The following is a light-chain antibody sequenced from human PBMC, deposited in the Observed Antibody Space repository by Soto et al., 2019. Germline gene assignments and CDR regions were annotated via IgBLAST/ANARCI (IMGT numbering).Light chain of an antibody. CDR2: AAS. Sequence: EILITQSPPTLSVFPGERATLSCRARQTISTNLAWYQQKPGQAPRLLISAASSRAPGIPARFSGSGSGTDLTLTISSLQSEDSAVYYCQHYNNRPPYTFGQGTKLDIK. J-gene: IGKJ2*01. CDR1: QTISTN. CDR3: QHYNNRPPYT. V-gene: IGKV3-15*01.